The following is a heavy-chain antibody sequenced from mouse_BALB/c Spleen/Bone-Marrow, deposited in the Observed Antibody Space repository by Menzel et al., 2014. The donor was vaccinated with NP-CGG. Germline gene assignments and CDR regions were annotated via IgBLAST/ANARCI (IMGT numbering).Heavy chain of an antibody. CDR2: IRNKANGYTT. CDR1: GFTFTDCY. CDR3: ARVTTAWFAY. V-gene: IGHV7-3*02. Sequence: EVMLVESGGGLVQPGGSLRLSCATSGFTFTDCYMSWVRQPPGKALEWLGFIRNKANGYTTEYSASVKGRFTISRDNSQSILYLQMNTLRAEDNATYYCARVTTAWFAYWGQGTLVTVSA. J-gene: IGHJ3*01. D-gene: IGHD1-1*01.